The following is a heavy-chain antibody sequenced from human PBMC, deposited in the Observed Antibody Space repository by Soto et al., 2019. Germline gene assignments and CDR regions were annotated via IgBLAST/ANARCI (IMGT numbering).Heavy chain of an antibody. V-gene: IGHV1-69*06. J-gene: IGHJ4*02. Sequence: QVQLVQSGAEVTQPGSSVKVSCKASGGTFRSSAISWVRQAPGKGLEWLGGIIPIFGTANYAQKFQGRVTITADKSTSTAYMELSSLRSEDTAVYYCARAQGVRYSSGWYGCEYYFDYWGQGTLVTVSS. CDR3: ARAQGVRYSSGWYGCEYYFDY. CDR2: IIPIFGTA. D-gene: IGHD6-19*01. CDR1: GGTFRSSA.